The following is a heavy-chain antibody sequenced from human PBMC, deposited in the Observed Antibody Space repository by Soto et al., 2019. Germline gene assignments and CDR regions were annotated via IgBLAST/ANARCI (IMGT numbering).Heavy chain of an antibody. V-gene: IGHV5-51*01. Sequence: GESLKISCKGSGYSFTSYWIGWVRQMPGKGLEWMGIIYPGDSDTRYSPSLQGQVTISADKSISTAYLQWSSLKASDTAMYYCARHKLIAVAGTANDAFDIWGQGTMVTVSS. CDR3: ARHKLIAVAGTANDAFDI. CDR1: GYSFTSYW. D-gene: IGHD6-19*01. J-gene: IGHJ3*02. CDR2: IYPGDSDT.